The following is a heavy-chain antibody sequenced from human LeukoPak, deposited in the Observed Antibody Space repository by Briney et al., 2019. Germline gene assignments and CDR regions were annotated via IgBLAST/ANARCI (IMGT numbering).Heavy chain of an antibody. Sequence: GGSLRLSCAASGFTFSSYGMHWVRQAPGKGLEWVAVISYDGSNKYYADSVKGGFTISRDNSKNTLYLQMNSLRAEDTAVHYCAKVEEGYITLMSPDYWGQGTLVTVSS. V-gene: IGHV3-30*18. D-gene: IGHD3-10*01. CDR2: ISYDGSNK. CDR1: GFTFSSYG. J-gene: IGHJ4*02. CDR3: AKVEEGYITLMSPDY.